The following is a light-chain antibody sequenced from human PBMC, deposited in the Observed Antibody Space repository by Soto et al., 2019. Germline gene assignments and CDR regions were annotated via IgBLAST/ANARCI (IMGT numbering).Light chain of an antibody. CDR2: GAS. V-gene: IGKV1-27*01. CDR1: QGISNY. CDR3: QKYDSVPLT. J-gene: IGKJ4*01. Sequence: GDRVTFTCRASQGISNYLAWYQQRPGKVPRLLIYGASTLQSGVPSRFSGSGSGTEFSLTISSLQPEDVAPYYCQKYDSVPLTFGGGTKVE.